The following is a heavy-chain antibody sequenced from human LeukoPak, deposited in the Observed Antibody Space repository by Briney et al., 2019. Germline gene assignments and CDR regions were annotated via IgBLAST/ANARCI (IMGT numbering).Heavy chain of an antibody. CDR1: GLTFSHHW. J-gene: IGHJ5*02. D-gene: IGHD2-2*01. CDR3: VGARSSLWSRTVSIWFDP. CDR2: IKFDGSEK. Sequence: GGSLRLSCAGSGLTFSHHWMTWVRQAPGKGREWVANIKFDGSEKFYGDSVKGRFTISRDNAKNSLYLQVNSLRAEDTAIYFCVGARSSLWSRTVSIWFDPWGQGTLVTVSS. V-gene: IGHV3-7*01.